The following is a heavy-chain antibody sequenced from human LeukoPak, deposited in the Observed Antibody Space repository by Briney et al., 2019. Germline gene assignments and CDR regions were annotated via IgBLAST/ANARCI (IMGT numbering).Heavy chain of an antibody. CDR3: ARAHRYCTNGVCPRHLDY. J-gene: IGHJ4*02. CDR2: IIPIFGTA. D-gene: IGHD2-8*01. CDR1: GGTFSSYA. Sequence: ASVKVYCKASGGTFSSYAISWVRQAPGQGLEWMGGIIPIFGTANYAQKFQGRVTITADESTSTAYMELSSLRSEDTAVYYCARAHRYCTNGVCPRHLDYWGQGTLVTVSS. V-gene: IGHV1-69*13.